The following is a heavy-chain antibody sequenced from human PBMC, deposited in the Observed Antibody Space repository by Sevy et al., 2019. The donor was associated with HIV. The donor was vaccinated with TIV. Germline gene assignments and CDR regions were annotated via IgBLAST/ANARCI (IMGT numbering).Heavy chain of an antibody. D-gene: IGHD3-16*01. V-gene: IGHV3-30*04. CDR1: GFSFSTYA. J-gene: IGHJ4*02. CDR2: ISFDGNNN. CDR3: ARGGAVMSTNYYFDS. Sequence: GGSLRLSCAASGFSFSTYAMHWVRQAPGKGLEWMAFISFDGNNNYYTDAMKGRLTISRDNSKKTLYLQMSSLKTEDTAVYYCARGGAVMSTNYYFDSWGQGTLVTVSS.